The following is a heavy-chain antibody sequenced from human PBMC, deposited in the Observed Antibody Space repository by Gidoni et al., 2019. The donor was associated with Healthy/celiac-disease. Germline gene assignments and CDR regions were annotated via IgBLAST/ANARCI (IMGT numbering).Heavy chain of an antibody. CDR3: RAGNGEYFDY. V-gene: IGHV4-38-2*01. D-gene: IGHD3-10*01. CDR2: IYHSEST. Sequence: QVQLQESGPGLVKPSETLSLTCAVSGYSRSSGYYWGWIRQPPGKGLEWIGSIYHSESTYYNPSLKSRGTISVDTSKNQFSLKLSSVTAADTAVYYCRAGNGEYFDYWGQGTLVTVSS. CDR1: GYSRSSGYY. J-gene: IGHJ4*02.